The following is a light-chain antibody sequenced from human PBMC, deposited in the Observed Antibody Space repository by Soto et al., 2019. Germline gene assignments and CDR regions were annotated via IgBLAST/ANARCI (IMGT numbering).Light chain of an antibody. J-gene: IGLJ2*01. V-gene: IGLV1-51*01. Sequence: QAVVTQPPSVSAAPGQKVTISCSGSTSNIGKNAVAWYQHFPGRAPKLLIHDDHERPSDIPDRFSASRSGTSATLAIAGLQTGGEADYYCGTWDLSLNAGVFGGGTKLTVL. CDR3: GTWDLSLNAGV. CDR2: DDH. CDR1: TSNIGKNA.